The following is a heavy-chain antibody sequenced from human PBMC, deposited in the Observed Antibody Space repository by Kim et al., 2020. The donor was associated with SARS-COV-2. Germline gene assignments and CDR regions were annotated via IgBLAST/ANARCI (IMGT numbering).Heavy chain of an antibody. J-gene: IGHJ6*02. Sequence: NEASVKGRFTIARDKSNNTLYIQMTSLRTEETAIYYCARDKSAYYYCMAVWAQGTTVTVSS. V-gene: IGHV3-30*14. CDR3: ARDKSAYYYCMAV.